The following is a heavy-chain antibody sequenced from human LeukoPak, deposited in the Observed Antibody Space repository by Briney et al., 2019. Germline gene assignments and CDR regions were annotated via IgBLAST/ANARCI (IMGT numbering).Heavy chain of an antibody. Sequence: GGSLRLSCAASGFTVSSNYMSWVRQAPGKGLEWVSYISSSSSTIYYADSVKGRFTISRDNSKNSLYLQMNSLRTEDTALYYCAKDMGRASSGWYQGAFDIWGQGTMVTVSS. D-gene: IGHD6-19*01. V-gene: IGHV3-48*04. CDR3: AKDMGRASSGWYQGAFDI. CDR1: GFTVSSNY. CDR2: ISSSSSTI. J-gene: IGHJ3*02.